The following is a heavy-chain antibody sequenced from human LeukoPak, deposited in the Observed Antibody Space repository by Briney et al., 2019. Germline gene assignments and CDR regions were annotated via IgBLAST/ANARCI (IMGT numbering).Heavy chain of an antibody. V-gene: IGHV1-2*02. CDR2: INPNSGGT. D-gene: IGHD1-14*01. Sequence: ASVKVSCKASGYTSTGYYMHWVRQAPGQGLEWMGWINPNSGGTNYAQKFQGRVTMTRDTSISTAYMELSRLRSDDTAVYYCASEAENYYYYGMDVWGQGTTVTVSS. J-gene: IGHJ6*02. CDR3: ASEAENYYYYGMDV. CDR1: GYTSTGYY.